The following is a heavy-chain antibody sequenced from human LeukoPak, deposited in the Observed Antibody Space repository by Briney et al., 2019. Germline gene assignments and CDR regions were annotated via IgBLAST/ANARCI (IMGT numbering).Heavy chain of an antibody. CDR2: IIPIFGTA. D-gene: IGHD3-10*01. Sequence: EASVKVSCKASGGTFSSYAISWVRQAPGQGLEWMGGIIPIFGTANYAQKFQGRVTITADKSTSTAYMELSSLRSEDTAVYYCARDQPNYYGSGSYPNYYYYYMDVWGKGTTVTVSS. J-gene: IGHJ6*03. CDR1: GGTFSSYA. CDR3: ARDQPNYYGSGSYPNYYYYYMDV. V-gene: IGHV1-69*06.